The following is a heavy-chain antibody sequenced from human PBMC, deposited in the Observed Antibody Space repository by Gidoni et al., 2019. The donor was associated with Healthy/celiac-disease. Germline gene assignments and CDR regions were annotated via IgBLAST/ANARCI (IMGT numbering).Heavy chain of an antibody. V-gene: IGHV3-11*05. CDR1: GFTFSAYY. J-gene: IGHJ6*02. D-gene: IGHD3-3*01. CDR3: ARDKPYDFWSGYSMSYYYYGMDV. CDR2: ISSSSSYT. Sequence: QVQLVESGGGLVKPGGSLRLSCAASGFTFSAYYMSWIRQAPGQGLEWVSYISSSSSYTNYADSVKGRFTISRDNAKNSLYLQMNSLRAEDTAVYYCARDKPYDFWSGYSMSYYYYGMDVWGQGTTVTVSS.